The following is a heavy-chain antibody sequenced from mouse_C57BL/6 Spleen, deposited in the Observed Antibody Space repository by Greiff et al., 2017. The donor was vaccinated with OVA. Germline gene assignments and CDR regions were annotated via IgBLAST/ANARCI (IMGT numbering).Heavy chain of an antibody. J-gene: IGHJ1*03. D-gene: IGHD1-1*01. CDR3: AREQVVGRYFDV. V-gene: IGHV3-6*01. CDR1: GYSITSGYY. CDR2: ISYDGSN. Sequence: EVQRVESGPGLVKPSQSLSLTCSVTGYSITSGYYWNWIRQFPGNKLEWMGYISYDGSNNYNPSLKNRITITRDTSKNQFFLKLNSVTTEDTATYYCAREQVVGRYFDVWGTGTTVTVSS.